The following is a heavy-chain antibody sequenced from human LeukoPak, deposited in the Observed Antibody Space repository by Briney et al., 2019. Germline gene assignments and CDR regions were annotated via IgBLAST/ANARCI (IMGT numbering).Heavy chain of an antibody. Sequence: SETLSLTCTVSGGSISNYYWSWIRQPPGKGLELIGYIYYTGSTTYNPSLKSRATISVDTSKNQFSLKLSSVTAADTAVYYCARYCSTTTCYSPWFDPWGQGTLVTVSS. J-gene: IGHJ5*02. V-gene: IGHV4-59*08. CDR3: ARYCSTTTCYSPWFDP. CDR2: IYYTGST. D-gene: IGHD2-2*01. CDR1: GGSISNYY.